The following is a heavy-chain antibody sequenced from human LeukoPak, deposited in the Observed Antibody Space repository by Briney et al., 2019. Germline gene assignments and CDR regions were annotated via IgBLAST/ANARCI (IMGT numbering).Heavy chain of an antibody. Sequence: GGSLRLSCAASGFTFSNYGMHWVRQSPGKGLEWVAVISYDGSNKYYADSVKGRFTISRDNSKNTLYLQMNSLRAEDTAVYYCAKDGEAYGSGSYYYWGQGTLVTVSS. V-gene: IGHV3-30*18. J-gene: IGHJ4*02. CDR3: AKDGEAYGSGSYYY. CDR1: GFTFSNYG. D-gene: IGHD3-10*01. CDR2: ISYDGSNK.